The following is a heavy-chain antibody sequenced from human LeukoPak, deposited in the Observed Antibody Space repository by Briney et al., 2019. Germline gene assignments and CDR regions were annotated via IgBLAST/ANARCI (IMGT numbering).Heavy chain of an antibody. Sequence: PGRSLRLSCAASGFTFDDYAMHWVRQAPGKGLEWVSGISWNSGSIGYADSVKGRFTISRDNAKNSLYLQMNSLRAEDTALYYCAKAEDYGSGSYRLNNDAFDIWGQGTMVTVSS. D-gene: IGHD3-10*01. CDR1: GFTFDDYA. J-gene: IGHJ3*02. CDR2: ISWNSGSI. CDR3: AKAEDYGSGSYRLNNDAFDI. V-gene: IGHV3-9*01.